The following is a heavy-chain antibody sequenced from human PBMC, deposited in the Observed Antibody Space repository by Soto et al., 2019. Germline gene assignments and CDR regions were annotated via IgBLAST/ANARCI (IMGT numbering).Heavy chain of an antibody. CDR1: GFTSSNSG. J-gene: IGHJ4*02. V-gene: IGHV3-33*01. CDR3: ARDHGDG. Sequence: QVQLVESGGGVVQPGRSLKLSCAASGFTSSNSGMHWVRQAPGKGLEWVAVIWYDGSYKYYADSVKGRFTSSRDHSKNTVSLQMNSLRVDDTAVYYCARDHGDGWGQGTLDTVAS. CDR2: IWYDGSYK. D-gene: IGHD4-17*01.